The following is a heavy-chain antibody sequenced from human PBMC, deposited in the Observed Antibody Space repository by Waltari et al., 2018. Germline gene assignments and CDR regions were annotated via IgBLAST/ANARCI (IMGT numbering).Heavy chain of an antibody. J-gene: IGHJ4*02. Sequence: QVQLVQSGAEVKKPGASVKVSCKVSGYTLTELSMHWLRQAPGKGPEWMGGGDPEDGETIYEQKFQSRVTMTEDTSTETAYMQLSSLRSEDTAVYYCATDASNFNFDYWGRGTLVTVSS. CDR1: GYTLTELS. CDR3: ATDASNFNFDY. CDR2: GDPEDGET. D-gene: IGHD4-4*01. V-gene: IGHV1-24*01.